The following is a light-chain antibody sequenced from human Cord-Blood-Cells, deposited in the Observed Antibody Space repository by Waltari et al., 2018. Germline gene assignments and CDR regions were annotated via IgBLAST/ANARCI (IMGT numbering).Light chain of an antibody. CDR1: QSVSSN. Sequence: EIVMTQSPATLYVSPGERATLSCRAKQSVSSNLAWYQQKPGQAPRLLIYGASTRATGIPARFSGSGSGTECTLTISSLQSEDFAVYYCQQYNNWLTFGQGTKLEIK. CDR3: QQYNNWLT. CDR2: GAS. V-gene: IGKV3-15*01. J-gene: IGKJ2*01.